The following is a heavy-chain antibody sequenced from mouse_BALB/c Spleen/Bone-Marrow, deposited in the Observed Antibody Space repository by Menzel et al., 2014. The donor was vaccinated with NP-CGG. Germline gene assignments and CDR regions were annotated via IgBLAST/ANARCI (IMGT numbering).Heavy chain of an antibody. CDR1: GFNIKDTY. V-gene: IGHV14-3*02. D-gene: IGHD2-14*01. CDR2: IDPANGNT. CDR3: ARYRLGTYFDY. J-gene: IGHJ2*01. Sequence: SGAELVKPGASVKLSCTASGFNIKDTYMHWVKQRPEQGLERIGRIDPANGNTKYDPKFQGKATITADTSSNTAYLQLSSLTSEDTAVYYCARYRLGTYFDYWGQGTTLTVSS.